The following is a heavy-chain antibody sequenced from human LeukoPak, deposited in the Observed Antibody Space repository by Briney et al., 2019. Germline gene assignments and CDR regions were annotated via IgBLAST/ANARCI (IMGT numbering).Heavy chain of an antibody. J-gene: IGHJ3*02. V-gene: IGHV1-69*05. D-gene: IGHD2-15*01. CDR3: ARSWSPIQHPFDI. Sequence: CWVNDSCKASGGTLSNGINWVRQAPGQGLEWMGGVIPIFGTPNYAQRFQGRVTITKDESTSTAYMELSSLRSEDTAVYFCARSWSPIQHPFDIWGQGTMVTVSS. CDR1: GGTLSNG. CDR2: VIPIFGTP.